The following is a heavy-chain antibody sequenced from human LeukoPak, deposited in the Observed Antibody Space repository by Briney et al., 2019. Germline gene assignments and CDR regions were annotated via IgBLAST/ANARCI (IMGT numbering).Heavy chain of an antibody. Sequence: GGSLRLSCAASGFTFSSYAMSWVRQAPGKGLEWVSAISSSGSTIYYADSVKGRFTISRDNAKNTLYLQMNSLRAEDTAVYYCARGTYYYDSSGYPALFDYWGQGTLVTVSS. D-gene: IGHD3-22*01. J-gene: IGHJ4*02. V-gene: IGHV3-23*01. CDR2: ISSSGSTI. CDR1: GFTFSSYA. CDR3: ARGTYYYDSSGYPALFDY.